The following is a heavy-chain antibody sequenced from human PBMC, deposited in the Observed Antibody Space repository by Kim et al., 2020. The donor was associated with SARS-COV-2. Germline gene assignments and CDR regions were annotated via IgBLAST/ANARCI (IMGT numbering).Heavy chain of an antibody. CDR2: RT. J-gene: IGHJ6*02. CDR3: ARHITTTMDV. Sequence: RTSYANSLKGRFTIPRDNAKNTLYLQMNTLRAEDTAVYYCARHITTTMDVWGQGTTVTVSS. D-gene: IGHD3-10*01. V-gene: IGHV3-74*01.